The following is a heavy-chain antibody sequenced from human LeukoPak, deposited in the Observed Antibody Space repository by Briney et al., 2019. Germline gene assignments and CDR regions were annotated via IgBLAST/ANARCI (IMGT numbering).Heavy chain of an antibody. J-gene: IGHJ4*02. CDR2: IYYSGST. V-gene: IGHV4-59*01. CDR3: ARVAAPGRFDY. CDR1: GGSISSYY. D-gene: IGHD6-13*01. Sequence: PSETLSLTCTVSGGSISSYYWSWIRQPPGKGLEWIGYIYYSGSTNYNPSLKSRVTISVDTSKNQFPLKLSSVTAADTAVYYCARVAAPGRFDYWGQGTLVTVSS.